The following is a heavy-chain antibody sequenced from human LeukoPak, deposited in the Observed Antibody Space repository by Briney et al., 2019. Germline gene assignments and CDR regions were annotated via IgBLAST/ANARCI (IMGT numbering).Heavy chain of an antibody. CDR2: INHSGST. CDR1: GGSFSGYY. V-gene: IGHV4-34*01. CDR3: ARARPAWIRYCSSTSCRRPDYYMDV. D-gene: IGHD2-2*01. Sequence: PSETLSLTCAVYGGSFSGYYWSWIRQPPGKGLEWIGEINHSGSTNYNPSLKSRVTISVDTSKNQFSLKLSSVTAADTAVYYCARARPAWIRYCSSTSCRRPDYYMDVWGKRTTVTVSS. J-gene: IGHJ6*03.